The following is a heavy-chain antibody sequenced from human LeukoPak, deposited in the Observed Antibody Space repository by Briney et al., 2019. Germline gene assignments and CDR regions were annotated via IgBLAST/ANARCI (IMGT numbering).Heavy chain of an antibody. Sequence: SETLSLTCTVSGGSISSYYWSWIRQPPGKGLEWIGYIYYSGSTNYNPSLKSRVTISVDTSKNQFSLKLSSVTAADTAVYYCARDLGYYGSGSYFDPWGQGTLVTVSS. CDR1: GGSISSYY. D-gene: IGHD3-10*01. CDR3: ARDLGYYGSGSYFDP. CDR2: IYYSGST. V-gene: IGHV4-59*12. J-gene: IGHJ5*02.